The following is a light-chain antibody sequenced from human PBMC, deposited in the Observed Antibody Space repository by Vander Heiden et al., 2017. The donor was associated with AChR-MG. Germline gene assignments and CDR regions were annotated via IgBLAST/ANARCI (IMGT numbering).Light chain of an antibody. CDR2: GAS. J-gene: IGKJ1*01. Sequence: EIVLTQSPGPLSLCPGERAPLPCRASQSASSSYLAWYQQKPGQAPRLLIYGASNRATGIPDRFSGSGSGTDFTLTISRLEPEDFAVYYCQQYGSSPTTFGQGTKVEIK. CDR1: QSASSSY. CDR3: QQYGSSPTT. V-gene: IGKV3-20*01.